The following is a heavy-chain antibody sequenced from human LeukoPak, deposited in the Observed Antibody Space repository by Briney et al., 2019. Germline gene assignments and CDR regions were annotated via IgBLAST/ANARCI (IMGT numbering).Heavy chain of an antibody. CDR3: ARSTSYYYVSSGYYFGAFDI. D-gene: IGHD3-22*01. V-gene: IGHV3-64*01. J-gene: IGHJ3*02. CDR2: ISTNGGST. Sequence: GRSLRLSCAASGFTFSSYAMHWVRQAPGKGLEYVLAISTNGGSTYYANSVKGRFTISRDNSKNTLYLQMGSLRAEDMAVYYCARSTSYYYVSSGYYFGAFDIWGQGAMVTVSS. CDR1: GFTFSSYA.